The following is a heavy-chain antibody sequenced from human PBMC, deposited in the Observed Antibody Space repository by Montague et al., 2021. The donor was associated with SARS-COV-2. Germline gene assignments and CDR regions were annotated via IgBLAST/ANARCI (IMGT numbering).Heavy chain of an antibody. CDR2: ISSSGGGSTK. CDR1: GFILSSYE. Sequence: SLRLSCAASGFILSSYEMSWVRQAPGKGLEWISYISSSGGGSTKXXTYSVKGRFTISRDNAKNSLYLQMNSLRVEDTAIYYCARDRDWDDWCGMDVWGQGTTVTVSS. V-gene: IGHV3-48*03. CDR3: ARDRDWDDWCGMDV. J-gene: IGHJ6*02. D-gene: IGHD2-21*01.